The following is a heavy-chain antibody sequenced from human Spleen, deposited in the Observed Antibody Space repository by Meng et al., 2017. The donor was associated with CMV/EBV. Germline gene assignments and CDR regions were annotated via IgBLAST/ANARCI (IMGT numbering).Heavy chain of an antibody. V-gene: IGHV1-2*02. D-gene: IGHD6-13*01. CDR3: GRDGAAAGIFFAFDI. J-gene: IGHJ3*02. CDR2: INPNSGGT. CDR1: GYTFTGYY. Sequence: ASVKVSCKASGYTFTGYYMHWVRQAPGQGLEWMGWINPNSGGTNYAQKFQGRVTMTRDTSISTANMELSSLRAEDTAVYYCGRDGAAAGIFFAFDIWGQGTMVTVSS.